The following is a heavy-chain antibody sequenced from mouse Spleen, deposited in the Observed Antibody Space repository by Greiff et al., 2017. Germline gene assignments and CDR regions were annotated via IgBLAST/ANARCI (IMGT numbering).Heavy chain of an antibody. CDR1: GYTFTSYW. V-gene: IGHV1-50*01. CDR2: IDPSDSYT. CDR3: ARRDYYGGY. J-gene: IGHJ2*01. Sequence: QVQLQQPGAELVKPGASVKLSCKASGYTFTSYWMQWVKQRPGQGLEWIGEIDPSDSYTNYNQKFKGKATLTVDTSSSTAYMQLSSLTSEDSAVYYCARRDYYGGYWGQGTTLTVSS. D-gene: IGHD1-1*01.